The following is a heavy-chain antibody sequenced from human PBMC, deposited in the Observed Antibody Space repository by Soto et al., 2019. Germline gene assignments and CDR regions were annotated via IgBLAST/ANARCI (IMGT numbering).Heavy chain of an antibody. V-gene: IGHV3-15*01. CDR1: GFTFSNVY. CDR2: IKSKTEGGTV. J-gene: IGHJ5*01. CDR3: TRIRGQYNWLDP. Sequence: EVQLVESGGDLVKPGGSLRLSCAVSGFTFSNVYMNWVRQAPGKGLEWVGRIKSKTEGGTVDYAAPVKGRFIISGDDSKNTLYLQMNNLKIEDTAVYYCTRIRGQYNWLDPWGRGTLVTVSS. D-gene: IGHD3-10*01.